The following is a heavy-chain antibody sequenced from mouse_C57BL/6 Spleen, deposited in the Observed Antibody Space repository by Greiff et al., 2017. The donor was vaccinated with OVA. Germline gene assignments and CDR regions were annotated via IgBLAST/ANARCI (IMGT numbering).Heavy chain of an antibody. CDR3: ARRDYYSKSAMDY. D-gene: IGHD2-5*01. CDR2: IYPGDGDT. Sequence: VMLVESGPELVKPGASVKISCKASGYAFSSSWMNWVKQRPGKGLEWIGRIYPGDGDTNYNGKFKGKATLTADESSSTSYMQLSSLTSEDSAVYFCARRDYYSKSAMDYWGQGTSVTVSS. V-gene: IGHV1-82*01. J-gene: IGHJ4*01. CDR1: GYAFSSSW.